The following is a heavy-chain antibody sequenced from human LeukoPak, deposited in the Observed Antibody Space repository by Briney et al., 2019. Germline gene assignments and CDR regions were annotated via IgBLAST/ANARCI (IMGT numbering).Heavy chain of an antibody. CDR3: ARGGRVNYYCYMDV. CDR1: GGSFSGYY. J-gene: IGHJ6*03. D-gene: IGHD3-10*01. V-gene: IGHV4-34*01. CDR2: INHSGST. Sequence: SETLSLTCAVYGGSFSGYYWSWIRQPPGKGLEWIGEINHSGSTNYNPSTKSRVTKSVDTSKNQFSLKLSSVTAADTAVYYCARGGRVNYYCYMDVWGKGTTVTVSS.